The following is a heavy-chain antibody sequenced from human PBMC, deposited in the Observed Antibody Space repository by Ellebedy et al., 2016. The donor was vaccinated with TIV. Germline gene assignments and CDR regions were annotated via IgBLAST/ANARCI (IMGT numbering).Heavy chain of an antibody. D-gene: IGHD7-27*01. Sequence: SETLSLTXTVSGGPVSSDSYYWTWLRQPAGKGLEWIGRIYSSGSTNYNPSLKSRVTMSVDTSKNQFSLKLSSVTAADTAVYYCARDAWGRDAFDIWGQGTMVSVSS. J-gene: IGHJ3*02. V-gene: IGHV4-61*10. CDR1: GGPVSSDSYY. CDR3: ARDAWGRDAFDI. CDR2: IYSSGST.